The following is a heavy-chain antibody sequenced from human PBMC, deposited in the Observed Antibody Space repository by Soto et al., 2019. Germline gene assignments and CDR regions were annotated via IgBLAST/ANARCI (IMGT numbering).Heavy chain of an antibody. CDR2: ISGSGGST. Sequence: EVQLLESGGGLVQPGGSLRLSCAASGFTFSSYAMSWVRQAPGKGLEWVSAISGSGGSTYYADSVKGRFTISRDNSKNTLYLPMNSLRAEDTAVYYCAMVRGVIVPFGPLGYFDYWGQGTLVTVSS. D-gene: IGHD3-10*01. CDR1: GFTFSSYA. CDR3: AMVRGVIVPFGPLGYFDY. J-gene: IGHJ4*02. V-gene: IGHV3-23*01.